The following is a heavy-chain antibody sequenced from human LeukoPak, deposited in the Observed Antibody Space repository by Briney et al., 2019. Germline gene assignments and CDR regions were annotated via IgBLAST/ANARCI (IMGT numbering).Heavy chain of an antibody. D-gene: IGHD3-9*01. V-gene: IGHV3-74*01. Sequence: GGSLSLSCAASKFTFSSSWLNWVAQGQGKGWVWVSRVNSDGTRTNYADSVKGRFAISRDNAKNMLYLQMNSLRAEDTAVYYCARGITGHYGNDFWGQGTLVTVSS. J-gene: IGHJ4*02. CDR3: ARGITGHYGNDF. CDR2: VNSDGTRT. CDR1: KFTFSSSW.